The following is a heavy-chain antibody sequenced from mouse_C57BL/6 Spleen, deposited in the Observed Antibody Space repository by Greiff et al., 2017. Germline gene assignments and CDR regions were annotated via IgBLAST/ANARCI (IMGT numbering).Heavy chain of an antibody. Sequence: FQLQQSGAELVRPGASVKLSCTASGFNIKDDYMHWVKQRPEQGLEWIGWIDPENGDTEYASKFQGKATITADTSSNTAYLQLSSLTSEDTAVYYCTTRDGYYRAYWGQGTMVTVSA. V-gene: IGHV14-4*01. CDR3: TTRDGYYRAY. CDR1: GFNIKDDY. J-gene: IGHJ3*01. CDR2: IDPENGDT. D-gene: IGHD2-3*01.